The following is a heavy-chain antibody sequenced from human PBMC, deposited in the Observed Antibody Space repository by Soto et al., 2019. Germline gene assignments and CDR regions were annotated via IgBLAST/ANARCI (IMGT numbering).Heavy chain of an antibody. CDR3: ARAHYYYDSSGYFHY. Sequence: GASVKVSCKASGYTFTSYAMHWVRQAPGQRLEWMGWINAGNGNTKYSQKFQGRVTITRDTSASTAYMELSSLRSEDTAVYYCARAHYYYDSSGYFHYWGQGSLVTVSS. CDR2: INAGNGNT. V-gene: IGHV1-3*01. CDR1: GYTFTSYA. D-gene: IGHD3-22*01. J-gene: IGHJ4*02.